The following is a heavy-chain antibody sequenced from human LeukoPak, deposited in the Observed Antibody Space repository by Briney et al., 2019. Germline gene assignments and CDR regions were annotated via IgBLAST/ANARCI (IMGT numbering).Heavy chain of an antibody. CDR1: GYTFTGYY. J-gene: IGHJ6*03. CDR3: ARGRGSGSPEDYYYYYMDV. V-gene: IGHV1-8*03. CDR2: MNPNSGNT. D-gene: IGHD3-10*01. Sequence: GASVKVSCKASGYTFTGYYMHWVRQAPGQGLEWMGWMNPNSGNTGYAQKFQGRVTITRNTSISTAYMELSSLRSEDTAVYYCARGRGSGSPEDYYYYYMDVWGKGTTVTVSS.